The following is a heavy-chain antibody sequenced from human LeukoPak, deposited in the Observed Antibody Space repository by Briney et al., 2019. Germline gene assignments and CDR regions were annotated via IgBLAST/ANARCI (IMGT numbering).Heavy chain of an antibody. J-gene: IGHJ4*02. V-gene: IGHV3-23*01. CDR1: GFTFQSFD. CDR2: ITGSGSHT. D-gene: IGHD3-10*01. CDR3: ARDTRPIWFGELGGYFDY. Sequence: PGGSLRLSCEASGFTFQSFDMTWIRQAPGKGLEWVSLITGSGSHTFYAASVRGRFTVSRDNSKNTMFLQMNALRDEDTAVYYCARDTRPIWFGELGGYFDYWGQGTLVTVSS.